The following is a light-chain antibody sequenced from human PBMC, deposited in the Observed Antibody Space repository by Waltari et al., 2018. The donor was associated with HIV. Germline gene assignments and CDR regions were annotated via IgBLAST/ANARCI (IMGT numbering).Light chain of an antibody. CDR2: EVT. V-gene: IGLV2-8*01. J-gene: IGLJ2*01. Sequence: QSALTQPPSASGSPGHSVTISCAGTTSGVGAYNDVSWDQQHPGKAPKLIIYEVTNLPWGVPERSARSKSGNAACRTVSGLQTEDDAVYYCSSYAGSNTLVIGG. CDR1: TSGVGAYND. CDR3: SSYAGSNTLV.